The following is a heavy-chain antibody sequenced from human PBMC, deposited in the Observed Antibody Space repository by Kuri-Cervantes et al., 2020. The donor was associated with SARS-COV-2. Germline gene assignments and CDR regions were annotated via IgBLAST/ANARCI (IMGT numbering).Heavy chain of an antibody. CDR1: GGSFSGYY. CDR3: ARLHDNYDSSGYEPE. CDR2: INHSGST. V-gene: IGHV4-34*01. D-gene: IGHD3-22*01. Sequence: SETLSLTCAVYGGSFSGYYWSWIRQPPGKGPEWIGEINHSGSTNYNPSLKSRVTISVDTSKNQFSLKLSSVTAADTAVYYCARLHDNYDSSGYEPEWGQGTLVTVSS. J-gene: IGHJ4*02.